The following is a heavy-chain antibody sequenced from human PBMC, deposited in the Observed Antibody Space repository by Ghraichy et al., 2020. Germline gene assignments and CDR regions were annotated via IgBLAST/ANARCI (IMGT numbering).Heavy chain of an antibody. V-gene: IGHV4-59*01. CDR1: GGSISSYY. Sequence: SETLSLTCTVSGGSISSYYWSWIRQPPGKGLEWIGYIYYSGSTNYNPSLKSRVTISVDTSKNQFSLKLSSVTAADTAVYYCARGGDRARAWFDPWGQGTLVTVSS. CDR3: ARGGDRARAWFDP. CDR2: IYYSGST. D-gene: IGHD3-16*01. J-gene: IGHJ5*02.